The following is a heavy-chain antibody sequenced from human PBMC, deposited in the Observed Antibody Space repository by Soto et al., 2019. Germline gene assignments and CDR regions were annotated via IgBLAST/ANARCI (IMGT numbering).Heavy chain of an antibody. D-gene: IGHD6-13*01. V-gene: IGHV1-8*01. J-gene: IGHJ6*02. CDR1: GYTFTSYG. CDR2: MNPNSGNT. Sequence: ASVNVSCEASGYTFTSYGINLRRQATGQGLEWMGWMNPNSGNTGYAQKFQGRVTMTRNTSISTAYVELSSLRSEDTAVYYCASAADSRVEDYGMDVWGPGKTVTV. CDR3: ASAADSRVEDYGMDV.